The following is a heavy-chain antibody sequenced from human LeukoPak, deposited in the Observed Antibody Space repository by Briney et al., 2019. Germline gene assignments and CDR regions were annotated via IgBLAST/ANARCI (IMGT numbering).Heavy chain of an antibody. CDR1: GDSISSTSYY. D-gene: IGHD3-10*01. J-gene: IGHJ4*01. Sequence: KPSETLSLTCTVSGDSISSTSYYWDWIRQPPGKGLEWIGSIYNSGTTYYNPSLKSRVTISVDTSKNQFSLKVSSVTAAETAVYYCASRVYGLGSFNYWGQGTLVTVSS. CDR2: IYNSGTT. CDR3: ASRVYGLGSFNY. V-gene: IGHV4-39*01.